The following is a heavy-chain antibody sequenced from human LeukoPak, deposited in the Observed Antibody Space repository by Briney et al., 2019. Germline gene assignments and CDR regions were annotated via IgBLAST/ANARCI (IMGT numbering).Heavy chain of an antibody. CDR2: INPNSGGT. J-gene: IGHJ6*03. Sequence: ASVKVSCKASGYTFTGYYMRWVRQAPGQGLEWMGWINPNSGGTNYAQKFQGRVTMTRDTSISTAYMELSRLRSDDTAVYYCAREYIVVVPAAKDYYYYYYMDVWGKGTTVTVSS. D-gene: IGHD2-2*01. CDR1: GYTFTGYY. CDR3: AREYIVVVPAAKDYYYYYYMDV. V-gene: IGHV1-2*02.